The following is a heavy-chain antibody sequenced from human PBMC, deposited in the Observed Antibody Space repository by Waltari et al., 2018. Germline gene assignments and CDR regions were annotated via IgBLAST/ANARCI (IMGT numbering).Heavy chain of an antibody. CDR2: IKTDGSTT. V-gene: IGHV3-74*01. J-gene: IGHJ4*02. CDR3: AAYSGSWY. CDR1: GFIFSNYW. D-gene: IGHD6-13*01. Sequence: EVQLVESGGGLVQPGGSLRLYCAASGFIFSNYWMHWLRQAPGKGPVWVSQIKTDGSTTRYTDSVEGRFTSSRDNARNMLYLQMNSLRAEDTALYYCAAYSGSWYWGQGTLVTVSS.